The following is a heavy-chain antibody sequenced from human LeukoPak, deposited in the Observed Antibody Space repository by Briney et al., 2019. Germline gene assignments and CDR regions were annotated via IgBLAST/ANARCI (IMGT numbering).Heavy chain of an antibody. D-gene: IGHD3-22*01. CDR2: IYCSGST. Sequence: SETLSLTCTVSGGSISSSSYYWGWIRQPPGKGLEWIGSIYCSGSTYYNPSLKSRVTISVDTSKNQFSLKLSSVTAADTAVYYCARRQLYYYDSSGYYPGAFDIWGQGTMVTVSS. CDR3: ARRQLYYYDSSGYYPGAFDI. J-gene: IGHJ3*02. V-gene: IGHV4-39*01. CDR1: GGSISSSSYY.